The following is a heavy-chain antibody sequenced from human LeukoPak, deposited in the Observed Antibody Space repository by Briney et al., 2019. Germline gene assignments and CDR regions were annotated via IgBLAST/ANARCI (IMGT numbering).Heavy chain of an antibody. D-gene: IGHD6-19*01. Sequence: PSETLSLTCGVSGGSFSSHYWTWIRQPPGKGLEWIGEINPRGSTNYNPSLQSRVTVSADTSRNQLSLSLTSVTAADSAVYFCARGLRQGSAWSWGLKEKSYQYMDVWATGTTVIVPS. J-gene: IGHJ6*04. CDR2: INPRGST. CDR1: GGSFSSHY. V-gene: IGHV4-34*01. CDR3: ARGLRQGSAWSWGLKEKSYQYMDV.